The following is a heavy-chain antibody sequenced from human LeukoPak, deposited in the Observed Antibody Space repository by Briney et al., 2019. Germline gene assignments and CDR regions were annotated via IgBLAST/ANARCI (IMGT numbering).Heavy chain of an antibody. CDR1: GYTFTSSG. Sequence: ASVKVSCKASGYTFTSSGISWVRQAPGQGLEWMGWINPNSGGTNYAQKFQVRVTMTRDTSISTAYMELSRLRSDDTAMYYCATEADDGTYGGWFDPWGQGTQVTVSS. J-gene: IGHJ5*02. CDR2: INPNSGGT. CDR3: ATEADDGTYGGWFDP. V-gene: IGHV1-2*02. D-gene: IGHD4-17*01.